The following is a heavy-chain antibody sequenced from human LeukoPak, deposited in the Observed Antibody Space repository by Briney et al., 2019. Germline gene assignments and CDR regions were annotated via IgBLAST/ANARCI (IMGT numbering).Heavy chain of an antibody. D-gene: IGHD2-15*01. CDR2: INHSGST. J-gene: IGHJ4*02. CDR3: ARVPYCSGGSCYPNSYYFDY. CDR1: GGSFSGYY. Sequence: SETLSLTCAVYGGSFSGYYWSWVRQPPGKGLEWIGEINHSGSTNYNPSLKSRVTISVDTSKNQFSLKLSSVTAADTAVYYCARVPYCSGGSCYPNSYYFDYWGQGTLVTVSS. V-gene: IGHV4-34*01.